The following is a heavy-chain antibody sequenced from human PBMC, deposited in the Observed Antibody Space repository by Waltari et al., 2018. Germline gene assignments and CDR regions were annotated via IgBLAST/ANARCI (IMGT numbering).Heavy chain of an antibody. CDR3: ARVKRYSYGQRGYAFDI. CDR2: ISPIVGTA. D-gene: IGHD5-18*01. Sequence: QVQLVQSGAEVKKPGSSVKVSCKASGGTFSSYAISWVRQAPGQGLAWMGGISPIVGTANYAQKFQGRVTITADESTSTAYMELSSLRSEDTAVYYCARVKRYSYGQRGYAFDIWGQGTMVTVSS. CDR1: GGTFSSYA. V-gene: IGHV1-69*01. J-gene: IGHJ3*02.